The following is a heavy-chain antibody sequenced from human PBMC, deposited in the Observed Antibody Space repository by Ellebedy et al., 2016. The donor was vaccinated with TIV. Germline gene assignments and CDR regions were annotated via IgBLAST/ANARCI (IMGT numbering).Heavy chain of an antibody. D-gene: IGHD6-19*01. J-gene: IGHJ5*02. V-gene: IGHV4-30-2*01. CDR3: ARGSSSWYESWFDP. CDR1: GDSISSGFYS. CDR2: ISHTGTT. Sequence: MPSETLSLTCAVSGDSISSGFYSWTWIRQPPGKGLECISYISHTGTTYSNPSLQSRITMSVDRSKNQFSLKLTSVAAADTAMYYCARGSSSWYESWFDPWGQGALVTVSS.